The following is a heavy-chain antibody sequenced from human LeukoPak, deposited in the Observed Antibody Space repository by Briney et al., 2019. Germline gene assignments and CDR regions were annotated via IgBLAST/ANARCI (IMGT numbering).Heavy chain of an antibody. CDR3: ARAPDYYDSSGYHVSLYYFDY. V-gene: IGHV3-30-3*01. CDR2: MSYDGSNK. D-gene: IGHD3-22*01. CDR1: GFTFRSYA. J-gene: IGHJ4*02. Sequence: GGSLRLSCAVSGFTFRSYAMHWVRQAPGKGLEWVAVMSYDGSNKFCADSVKGRFTISRDNSKNTLYLQVNSLRPEDTAVYYCARAPDYYDSSGYHVSLYYFDYWGQGTLVTVSS.